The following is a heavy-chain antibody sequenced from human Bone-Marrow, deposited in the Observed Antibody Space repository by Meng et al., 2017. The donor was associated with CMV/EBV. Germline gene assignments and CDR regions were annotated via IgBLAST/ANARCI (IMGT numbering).Heavy chain of an antibody. V-gene: IGHV3-21*01. CDR2: ISSSSSYI. J-gene: IGHJ6*02. CDR3: ARDKHVDTAMEIYYYYGMDV. Sequence: GGSLRLSCAASGFTFSSYSRNWVRQAPGKGLEWVSSISSSSSYIYYADSVKGRFTISRDNSKNTLYLQMNSLRAEDTAVYYCARDKHVDTAMEIYYYYGMDVWGQGTTVTVSS. CDR1: GFTFSSYS. D-gene: IGHD5-18*01.